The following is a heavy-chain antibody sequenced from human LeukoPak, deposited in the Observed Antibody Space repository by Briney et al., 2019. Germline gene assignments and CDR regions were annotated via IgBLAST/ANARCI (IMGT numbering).Heavy chain of an antibody. J-gene: IGHJ4*02. CDR3: ARVPYYDSSGYYYEPFDY. Sequence: GASVKVSCKASGYTFENNGVTWVRQAPGQGLEWMGWISAYGGSTQFAPTFRDRVTLTTDTSTYTAHMELRSLRSDDTAVYYCARVPYYDSSGYYYEPFDYWGQGTLVTVSS. D-gene: IGHD3-22*01. CDR1: GYTFENNG. CDR2: ISAYGGST. V-gene: IGHV1-18*01.